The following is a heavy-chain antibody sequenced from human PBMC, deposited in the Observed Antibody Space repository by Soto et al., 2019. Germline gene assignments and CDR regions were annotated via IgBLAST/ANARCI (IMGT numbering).Heavy chain of an antibody. CDR1: GGPMSSGDYY. D-gene: IGHD3-22*01. V-gene: IGHV4-30-4*01. Sequence: PLSLTWTDSGGPMSSGDYYWSWIRQPPGKGLEWIGYIYYSGSTYYNPSLKSRVTISVDTSKNQFSLKLSSVTAADTAVYYCARGYYYDSSGHFDYWGQGTLVTVSS. CDR2: IYYSGST. J-gene: IGHJ4*02. CDR3: ARGYYYDSSGHFDY.